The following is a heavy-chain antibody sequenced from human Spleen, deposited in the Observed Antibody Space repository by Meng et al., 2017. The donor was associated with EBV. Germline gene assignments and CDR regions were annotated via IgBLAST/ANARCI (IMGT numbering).Heavy chain of an antibody. CDR3: ARGYPLITI. D-gene: IGHD1-1*01. J-gene: IGHJ4*02. CDR1: SGSVSGYY. Sequence: QVQLQQWGAGLLKPSXTLPLTCAVYSGSVSGYYWSWIRQSPGKGLEWIGEVTHTKSTNYNPFLKSRVTISIDTSTNRFSLKLSSVTAADTAVYYCARGYPLITIWGQGTLVTVSS. CDR2: VTHTKST. V-gene: IGHV4-34*01.